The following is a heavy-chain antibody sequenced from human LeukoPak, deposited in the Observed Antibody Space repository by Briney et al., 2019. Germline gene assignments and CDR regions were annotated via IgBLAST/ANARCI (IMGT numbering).Heavy chain of an antibody. CDR3: ANSRIQLWLPAFDY. V-gene: IGHV3-48*01. CDR1: GFTFSSYS. D-gene: IGHD5-18*01. J-gene: IGHJ4*02. CDR2: ISSGSTTI. Sequence: GGSLRLSCAASGFTFSSYSMNWVRQAPGKGLEWISYISSGSTTIYYADSVKGRFTISRDNAKNSLYLQMNSLRAEDTAVYYCANSRIQLWLPAFDYWGQGTLVTVSS.